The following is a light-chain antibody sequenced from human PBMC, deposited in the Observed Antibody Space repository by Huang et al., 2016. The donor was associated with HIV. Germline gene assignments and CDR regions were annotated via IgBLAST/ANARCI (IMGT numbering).Light chain of an antibody. J-gene: IGKJ4*01. CDR3: QQLNSYPLT. CDR2: SAS. Sequence: IQLTQSPSSLSAFVGDRVTITCRASQGISSYLAWYQQKPVKAPKLLIESASTLQSVIPSRFIGGGSGTNFTLTISRLQPEDFATYYCQQLNSYPLTFGGGTEVEMK. V-gene: IGKV1-9*01. CDR1: QGISSY.